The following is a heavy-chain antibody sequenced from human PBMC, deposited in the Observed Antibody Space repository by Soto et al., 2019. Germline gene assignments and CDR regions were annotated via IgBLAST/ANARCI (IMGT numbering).Heavy chain of an antibody. CDR2: ISGYNGNT. D-gene: IGHD2-2*01. Sequence: ASVKVSCKASGYTFTSYGISWVRQAPGQGLEWMGWISGYNGNTNYAQKLQGGVTMTTDTSTNTAYMELRSLRSDDTAVYYCARVPTSSAADYYYYYMDVWGKGTTVTVSS. CDR1: GYTFTSYG. V-gene: IGHV1-18*01. CDR3: ARVPTSSAADYYYYYMDV. J-gene: IGHJ6*03.